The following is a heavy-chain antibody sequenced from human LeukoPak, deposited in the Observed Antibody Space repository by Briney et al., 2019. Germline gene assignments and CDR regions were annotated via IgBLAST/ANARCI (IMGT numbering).Heavy chain of an antibody. J-gene: IGHJ4*02. CDR2: IIPIFGTA. Sequence: PVKVSCKASGGTFSSYAISWVRQAPGQGLEWMGGIIPIFGTANYAQKFQGRVTITTDESTSTAYMELSSLRSEDTAVYYCASRRYDYGDMYYFDYWGQGTLVTVSS. D-gene: IGHD4-17*01. V-gene: IGHV1-69*05. CDR3: ASRRYDYGDMYYFDY. CDR1: GGTFSSYA.